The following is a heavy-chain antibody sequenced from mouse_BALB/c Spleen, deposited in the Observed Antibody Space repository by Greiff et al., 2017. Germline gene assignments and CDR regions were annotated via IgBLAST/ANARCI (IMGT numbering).Heavy chain of an antibody. Sequence: EVKVVESGPELVKPGASVKMSCKASGYTFTSYVMHWVKQKPGQGLEWIGYINPYNDGTKYNEKFKGKATLTSDKSSSTAYMELSSLTSEDSAVYYCARSDYDYEYYYAMDYWGQGTSVTVSS. J-gene: IGHJ4*01. CDR2: INPYNDGT. CDR1: GYTFTSYV. CDR3: ARSDYDYEYYYAMDY. D-gene: IGHD2-4*01. V-gene: IGHV1-14*01.